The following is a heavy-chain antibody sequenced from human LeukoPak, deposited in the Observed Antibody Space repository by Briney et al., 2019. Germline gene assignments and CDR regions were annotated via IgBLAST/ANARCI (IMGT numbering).Heavy chain of an antibody. Sequence: ASVKVSCKASGGTFTSYAISWVRQAPGQGLEWMGGIIPIFGTANYAQKFQGRVTITADESTSTAYMELSSLRSEDTAVYYCAKVSGSYLKVYWYFDLWGRGTLVTVSS. CDR3: AKVSGSYLKVYWYFDL. CDR2: IIPIFGTA. J-gene: IGHJ2*01. D-gene: IGHD1-26*01. V-gene: IGHV1-69*13. CDR1: GGTFTSYA.